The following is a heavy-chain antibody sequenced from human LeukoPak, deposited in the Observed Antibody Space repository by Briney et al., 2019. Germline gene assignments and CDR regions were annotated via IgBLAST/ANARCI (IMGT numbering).Heavy chain of an antibody. CDR1: GFTFSSYG. D-gene: IGHD6-13*01. V-gene: IGHV3-33*01. CDR2: IWYDGSNK. J-gene: IGHJ6*02. CDR3: ARVELAAAGTHYYYGMDV. Sequence: GGSLRLSCAASGFTFSSYGMHWVRQAPGKGLEWVAVIWYDGSNKYYADSVKGRFTISRDNSKNTLYLQMNSLRAEDTAVYYCARVELAAAGTHYYYGMDVWGQGTTVTVSS.